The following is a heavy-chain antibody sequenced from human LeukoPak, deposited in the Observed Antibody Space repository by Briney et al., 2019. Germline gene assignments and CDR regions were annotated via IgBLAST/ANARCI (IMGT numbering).Heavy chain of an antibody. V-gene: IGHV3-30*18. D-gene: IGHD6-13*01. J-gene: IGHJ4*02. CDR2: ISCDGSHT. CDR1: GCTFGTYG. CDR3: ANSPYSSSWYLDS. Sequence: GGSLRLSCAASGCTFGTYGMHWVRQAPGKGLEWVAVISCDGSHTNYEDAVKGRFTISRDNSNNTVSLQMNSLRAEDTAVYYCANSPYSSSWYLDSWGQGTLVTVSS.